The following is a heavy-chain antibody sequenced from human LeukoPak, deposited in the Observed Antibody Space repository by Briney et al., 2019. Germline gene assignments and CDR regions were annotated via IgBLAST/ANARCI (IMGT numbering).Heavy chain of an antibody. CDR1: GFTFKFYS. D-gene: IGHD6-13*01. CDR2: LSTNTTTI. V-gene: IGHV3-48*01. Sequence: PGGSLRHSCAASGFTFKFYSVNWVPQAPGKALEWVSYLSTNTTTIYYAHSVKGRFTISKDNAKNQLYLQMSSLRVEDTAVYYCARDRYSVTAASGWTFDYWGKGTLVTVSS. CDR3: ARDRYSVTAASGWTFDY. J-gene: IGHJ4*02.